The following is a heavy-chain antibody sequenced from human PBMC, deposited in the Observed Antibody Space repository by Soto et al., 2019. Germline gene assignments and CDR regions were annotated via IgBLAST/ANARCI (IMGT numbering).Heavy chain of an antibody. CDR3: ARDKFSGYCSSSSCSSYGMDV. J-gene: IGHJ6*02. Sequence: QVQLQESGPGLVKPSETLSLTCTVSGGSISSHYWNWIRQPPGKGLEWIGYFYNSGSGDQNPSLKRRVTISGDTSKNQFSLKLTSVTAADTAVYYCARDKFSGYCSSSSCSSYGMDVWGQGTTVTVSS. CDR1: GGSISSHY. CDR2: FYNSGSG. D-gene: IGHD2-2*01. V-gene: IGHV4-59*11.